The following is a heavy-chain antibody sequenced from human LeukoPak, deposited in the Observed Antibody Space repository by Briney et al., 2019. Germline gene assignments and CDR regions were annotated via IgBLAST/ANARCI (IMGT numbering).Heavy chain of an antibody. Sequence: ASVKVSCRASGYTFTSYAMNWVRQAPGQGLEWMGWINTNTGNPTYAQGFTGRFAFSLGTSVSTAYLQISSLKAEDTAVYYCVTGLIAAPAYYFDYWGQGTLVTVSS. J-gene: IGHJ4*02. CDR2: INTNTGNP. CDR1: GYTFTSYA. CDR3: VTGLIAAPAYYFDY. D-gene: IGHD6-6*01. V-gene: IGHV7-4-1*02.